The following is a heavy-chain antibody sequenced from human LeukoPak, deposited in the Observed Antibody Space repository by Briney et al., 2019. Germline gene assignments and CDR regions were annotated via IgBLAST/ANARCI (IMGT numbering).Heavy chain of an antibody. D-gene: IGHD3-3*01. CDR2: ISYDGSNK. J-gene: IGHJ6*02. CDR3: AKQSNDFWSGYTVPPGYGMDV. V-gene: IGHV3-30-3*02. CDR1: GFTFSSYA. Sequence: GRSLRLSCAASGFTFSSYAMHWVRQAPGKGLEWVAVISYDGSNKYYADSVKGRFTISRDNSKGTLYLQMNSLRAEDTTVYYCAKQSNDFWSGYTVPPGYGMDVWGQGTTVTVSS.